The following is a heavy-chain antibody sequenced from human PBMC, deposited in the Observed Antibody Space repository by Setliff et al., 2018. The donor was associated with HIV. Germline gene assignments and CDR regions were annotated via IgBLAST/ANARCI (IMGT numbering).Heavy chain of an antibody. CDR3: ARPVSKNFYGMDV. CDR2: IYFGGNT. J-gene: IGHJ6*02. V-gene: IGHV4-39*07. Sequence: PSETLSLTCTVSGGSISSSSYYWGWIRQPPGKGLEWIGSIYFGGNTRYNSSLKSRVTISGDTSKNLLSLNVTSVTAADTAVYFCARPVSKNFYGMDVWGPGTTVTVSS. CDR1: GGSISSSSYY.